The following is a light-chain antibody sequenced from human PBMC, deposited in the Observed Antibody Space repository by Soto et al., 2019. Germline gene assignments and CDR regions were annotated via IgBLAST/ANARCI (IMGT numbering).Light chain of an antibody. V-gene: IGLV4-69*01. J-gene: IGLJ1*01. CDR3: QTWVTGIYV. CDR2: LNSDGRH. Sequence: QPVLTQSPSASASLGASVKLTCTLSSGHSSYAIAWHQQQPEKGPRYLMKLNSDGRHSKGDGIPDRFSGSSSGAERYLTISSLQSDDEADYYCQTWVTGIYVFGTGTKLTVL. CDR1: SGHSSYA.